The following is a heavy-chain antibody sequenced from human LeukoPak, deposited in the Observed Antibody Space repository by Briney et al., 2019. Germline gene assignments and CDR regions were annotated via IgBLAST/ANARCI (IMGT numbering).Heavy chain of an antibody. V-gene: IGHV4-34*01. CDR2: INHSGST. CDR1: VGSFSGYY. Sequence: SETLSLTCAVYVGSFSGYYWSWIRQPPGKGLEWIGEINHSGSTNYNPSLKSRVTIPVDTSKNQFSLKLSSVTAADTAVYYCARGVAVAGRAPRYYFDYWGQGTLVTVSS. CDR3: ARGVAVAGRAPRYYFDY. J-gene: IGHJ4*02. D-gene: IGHD6-19*01.